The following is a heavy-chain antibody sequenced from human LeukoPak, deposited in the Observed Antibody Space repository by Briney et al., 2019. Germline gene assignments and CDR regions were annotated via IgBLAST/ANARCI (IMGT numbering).Heavy chain of an antibody. D-gene: IGHD3-3*01. CDR3: ASAYYDFWSGHVEWFDP. J-gene: IGHJ5*02. CDR2: IYDSGST. Sequence: PSETLSLTCTVSGGSIRSSYYYWGWIRQPPGKGLEWIGSIYDSGSTYYNPSLKSRVTISVDTSKNQFSLKLNSVTAADTAVYYCASAYYDFWSGHVEWFDPWGQGTLVTVSS. V-gene: IGHV4-39*01. CDR1: GGSIRSSYYY.